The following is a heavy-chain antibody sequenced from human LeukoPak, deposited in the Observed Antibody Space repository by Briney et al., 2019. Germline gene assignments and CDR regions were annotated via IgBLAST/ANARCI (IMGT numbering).Heavy chain of an antibody. Sequence: GGSLRLSCAASGFTFSDYYMSWIRQAPGMGLEWVSYISSSGSTIHYADSVKGRFTISRDNAKNSLYLQMNSLRAEDTAVYYCARAWGSDAFDIWGQGTMVTVSS. CDR1: GFTFSDYY. D-gene: IGHD7-27*01. CDR3: ARAWGSDAFDI. V-gene: IGHV3-11*01. J-gene: IGHJ3*02. CDR2: ISSSGSTI.